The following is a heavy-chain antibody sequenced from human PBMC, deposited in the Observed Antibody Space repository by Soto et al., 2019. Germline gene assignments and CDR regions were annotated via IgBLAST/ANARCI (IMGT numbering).Heavy chain of an antibody. J-gene: IGHJ4*02. CDR3: ARLHSSGWYEFDY. CDR2: INPSGGST. D-gene: IGHD6-19*01. CDR1: GYAFTSYY. Sequence: EASVKVSCKASGYAFTSYYMHWVRQAPGQGLEWMGIINPSGGSTSYAQKFQGRVTVTRDTSTSTVYMELSSLRSEDTAVYYCARLHSSGWYEFDYWGQGTLVTVSS. V-gene: IGHV1-46*03.